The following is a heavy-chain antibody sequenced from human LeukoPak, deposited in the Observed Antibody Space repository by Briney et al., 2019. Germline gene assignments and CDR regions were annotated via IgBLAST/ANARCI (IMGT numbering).Heavy chain of an antibody. J-gene: IGHJ4*02. CDR3: ARGIESYGDYGY. CDR1: GGSISGSS. D-gene: IGHD4-17*01. Sequence: SETLSLTCTVSGGSISGSSWGWIRQPPGKGLEWIAYMYNSGSTNYNPSLKSRVTISIDTSKNQFSLKLSSLTAADTAIYYCARGIESYGDYGYWGQGILVTVSS. V-gene: IGHV4-59*01. CDR2: MYNSGST.